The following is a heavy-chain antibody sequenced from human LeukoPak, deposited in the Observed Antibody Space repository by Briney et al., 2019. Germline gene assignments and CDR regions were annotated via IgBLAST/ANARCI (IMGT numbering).Heavy chain of an antibody. V-gene: IGHV3-48*01. CDR3: ARGPSHSSSTFHFDY. D-gene: IGHD6-6*01. CDR2: ISSSSSTI. CDR1: GFTFSSYS. Sequence: GGSLRLSCAASGFTFSSYSMNWVRQAPGKGLEWVSYISSSSSTIYYADSVKGRFTISRDNAKNSLYLQMNSLRAEDTAVYYCARGPSHSSSTFHFDYWGQGTLVTVSS. J-gene: IGHJ4*02.